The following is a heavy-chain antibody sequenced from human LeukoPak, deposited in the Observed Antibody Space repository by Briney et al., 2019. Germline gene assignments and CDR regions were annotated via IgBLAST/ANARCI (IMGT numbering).Heavy chain of an antibody. V-gene: IGHV3-30-3*01. D-gene: IGHD3-22*01. J-gene: IGHJ4*02. CDR1: GFTFSSYA. CDR3: AKDPTGYYYDSSGYYYGY. CDR2: VSYDGSIK. Sequence: GGSLRLSCAASGFTFSSYAMDWVRLAPGKGLEWVAVVSYDGSIKYYADSVKGRFTISRDNSKNTLYLQMNSLRAEDTAVYYCAKDPTGYYYDSSGYYYGYWGQGTLVTVSS.